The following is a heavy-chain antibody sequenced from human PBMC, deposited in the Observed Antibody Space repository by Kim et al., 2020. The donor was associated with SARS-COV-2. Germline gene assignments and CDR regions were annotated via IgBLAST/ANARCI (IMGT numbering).Heavy chain of an antibody. Sequence: ASVKVSCKASGYTFSGYYIHWVRQAPGQGPEWMGRINPHTGVTTYAQKFEARVTITRDTSISTAYMDLSSLASDDPAVYYCARVNGDYENYFNHWGQGTL. CDR2: INPHTGVT. D-gene: IGHD4-17*01. CDR3: ARVNGDYENYFNH. J-gene: IGHJ1*01. V-gene: IGHV1-2*06. CDR1: GYTFSGYY.